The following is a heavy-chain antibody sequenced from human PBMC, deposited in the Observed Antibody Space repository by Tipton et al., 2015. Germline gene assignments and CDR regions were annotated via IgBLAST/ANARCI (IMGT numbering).Heavy chain of an antibody. D-gene: IGHD5-24*01. J-gene: IGHJ4*02. Sequence: TLSLTCTVSGASISTSDDSWGWIRQPPGKGLEWIGSVYHTGSTYYNPSLKSRVTISVDTSKNHFSLRLSSVTAGDTAVYFCARQGRGDGYIDSDYWGQGTLVTVSS. CDR1: GASISTSDDS. CDR2: VYHTGST. V-gene: IGHV4-39*01. CDR3: ARQGRGDGYIDSDY.